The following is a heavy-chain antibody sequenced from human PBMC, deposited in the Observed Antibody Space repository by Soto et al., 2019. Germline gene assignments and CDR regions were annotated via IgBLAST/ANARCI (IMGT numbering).Heavy chain of an antibody. CDR3: AKGRGGSGSLTPRVDF. Sequence: EVQLLESGGGLVQPGGSLRLSCAASGFTFNNYAMTWVRQAPGKGLEWVSAISGGGDTTSYADSVKGRFTVSRDGSKNPLYLQMSSLRAADTALYYCAKGRGGSGSLTPRVDFWGQGPLVTVSS. V-gene: IGHV3-23*01. CDR2: ISGGGDTT. D-gene: IGHD3-10*01. J-gene: IGHJ4*02. CDR1: GFTFNNYA.